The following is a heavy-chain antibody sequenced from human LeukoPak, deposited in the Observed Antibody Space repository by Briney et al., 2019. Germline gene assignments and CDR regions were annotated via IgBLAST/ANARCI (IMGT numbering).Heavy chain of an antibody. D-gene: IGHD4-17*01. CDR1: GGSISSSSYY. CDR2: IYYSGST. V-gene: IGHV4-39*07. Sequence: SETLSLTCTVSGGSISSSSYYWGWIRQPPGKGLEWIGSIYYSGSTYYNPSLKSRVTISVDTSKNQFSLKLSSVTAADTAVYYCARGPGTTVTTLKFWERYYYYMDVWGKGTTVTVSS. J-gene: IGHJ6*03. CDR3: ARGPGTTVTTLKFWERYYYYMDV.